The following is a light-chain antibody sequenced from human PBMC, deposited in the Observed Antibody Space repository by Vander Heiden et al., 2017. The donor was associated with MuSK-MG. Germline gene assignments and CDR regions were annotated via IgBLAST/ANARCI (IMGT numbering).Light chain of an antibody. Sequence: DIQITQSPSPVSASAGDRVTITLRASQASAGWLAWYQQKPGKVPRLLIYAISSLQSGIPARFSGSGSRTDFTLTISSLQPEDFATYFCQQASSSPITFGQGTRLEIK. CDR1: QASAGW. CDR3: QQASSSPIT. V-gene: IGKV1-12*01. CDR2: AIS. J-gene: IGKJ5*01.